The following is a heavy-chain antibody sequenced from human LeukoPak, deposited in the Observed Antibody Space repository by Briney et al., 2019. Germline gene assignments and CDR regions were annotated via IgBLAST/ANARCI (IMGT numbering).Heavy chain of an antibody. V-gene: IGHV1-69*01. CDR3: ARGQLGGYPDY. Sequence: GSSVKVSCKASGGTFISYAISWVRQAPGQGLEWMGGIISIFGTANYAQKFQGRVTITADESTSTAYMELSSLTSEDTAVYYCARGQLGGYPDYWGQGTLVTVSS. CDR2: IISIFGTA. J-gene: IGHJ4*02. CDR1: GGTFISYA. D-gene: IGHD3-22*01.